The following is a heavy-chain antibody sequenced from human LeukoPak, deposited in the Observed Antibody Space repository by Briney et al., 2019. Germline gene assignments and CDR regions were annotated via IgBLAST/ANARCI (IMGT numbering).Heavy chain of an antibody. J-gene: IGHJ4*02. Sequence: PSETLSLTCTVSGGSISSGGYYWSWIRQHPGKGLEWIGYIYYSGSTYYNPSLKSRVTISVDTSKNQFSLKLSSVTAADTAVYYCARGHNIPGLGDYWGQGILVAVSS. CDR2: IYYSGST. CDR3: ARGHNIPGLGDY. D-gene: IGHD2/OR15-2a*01. CDR1: GGSISSGGYY. V-gene: IGHV4-31*03.